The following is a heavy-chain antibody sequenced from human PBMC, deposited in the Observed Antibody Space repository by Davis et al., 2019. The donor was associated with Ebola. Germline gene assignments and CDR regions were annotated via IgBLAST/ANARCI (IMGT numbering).Heavy chain of an antibody. CDR2: IKQDGSEK. V-gene: IGHV3-7*01. Sequence: ESLKISCAASGFSFSSYWMSWVRQAPGKGLEWVASIKQDGSEKYYVDSVKGRFTISRDNSKNTLYLQMNSLRAEDTAVYYCAKGGYGPNYDAFDIWGQGTMVTVSS. D-gene: IGHD1-7*01. J-gene: IGHJ3*02. CDR3: AKGGYGPNYDAFDI. CDR1: GFSFSSYW.